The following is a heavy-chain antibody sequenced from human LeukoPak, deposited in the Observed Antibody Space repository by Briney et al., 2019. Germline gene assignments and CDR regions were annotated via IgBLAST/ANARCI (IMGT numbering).Heavy chain of an antibody. D-gene: IGHD6-19*01. Sequence: PGGSLRLSCAASGFTFDDYGMSWVRQAPGKGLEWVSGINWNGGSTGYADSVKGRFTISRGNAKNSLYLQMKSLRAEDTALYYCARGWLVQWLVRSAFDIWGQGTMVTVSS. V-gene: IGHV3-20*04. CDR2: INWNGGST. J-gene: IGHJ3*02. CDR1: GFTFDDYG. CDR3: ARGWLVQWLVRSAFDI.